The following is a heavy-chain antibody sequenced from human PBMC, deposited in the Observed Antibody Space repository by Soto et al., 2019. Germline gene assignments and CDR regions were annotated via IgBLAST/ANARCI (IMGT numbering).Heavy chain of an antibody. CDR2: IIPIFGTA. Sequence: ASVKVSCKASGGTFSSYAISWVRQAPGQGLEWMGGIIPIFGTANYAQKFQGRVTITADESTSTAYMELSSLRSEDTAVYYCARERRYCRGGSCYFDYWGQGNLVTVSS. V-gene: IGHV1-69*13. CDR3: ARERRYCRGGSCYFDY. D-gene: IGHD2-15*01. CDR1: GGTFSSYA. J-gene: IGHJ4*02.